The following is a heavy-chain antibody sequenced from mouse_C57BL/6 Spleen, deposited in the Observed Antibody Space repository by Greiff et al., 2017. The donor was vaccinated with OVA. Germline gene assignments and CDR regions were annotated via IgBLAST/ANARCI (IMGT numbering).Heavy chain of an antibody. D-gene: IGHD1-1*01. Sequence: VQLQQSGPELVKPGASVKISCKASGYAFSSSWMNWVKQRPGKGLEWIGRIYPGDGDTNYNGKFKGKATLTADKSSSTAYMQLSSLTSEDSAVYFCARRGYYGSSYDDYWGQGTTLTVSS. CDR1: GYAFSSSW. CDR3: ARRGYYGSSYDDY. J-gene: IGHJ2*01. V-gene: IGHV1-82*01. CDR2: IYPGDGDT.